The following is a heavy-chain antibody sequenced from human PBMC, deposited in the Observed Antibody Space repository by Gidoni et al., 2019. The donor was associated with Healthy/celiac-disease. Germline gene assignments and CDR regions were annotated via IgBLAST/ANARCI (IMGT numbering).Heavy chain of an antibody. CDR1: GFTFSNAW. D-gene: IGHD3-9*01. CDR3: TTDLYYDILTGYNTLDY. V-gene: IGHV3-15*01. Sequence: EVQLVESGGGLVKPGGSLRLSCAAAGFTFSNAWMSWVRQAPGKGLEWVGRIKSKTEGGTTDYAAPVKGRFTISRDDSKNTLYLQMNSLKTEDTAVYYCTTDLYYDILTGYNTLDYWGQGTLVTVSS. J-gene: IGHJ4*02. CDR2: IKSKTEGGTT.